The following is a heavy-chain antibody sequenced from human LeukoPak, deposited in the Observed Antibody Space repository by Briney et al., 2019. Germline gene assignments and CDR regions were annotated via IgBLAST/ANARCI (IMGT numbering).Heavy chain of an antibody. J-gene: IGHJ4*02. D-gene: IGHD5-18*01. V-gene: IGHV3-30*02. CDR3: ASGIQLWSWFDY. CDR2: IRYDGSNK. CDR1: GFTFSSYG. Sequence: GGSLRLSCAASGFTFSSYGMHWVRQAPGKGLEWVAFIRYDGSNKYYADSVKGRFTISRDNSKNTLYLQMNSLRAEDTAVYYCASGIQLWSWFDYWGQGTLVTVSS.